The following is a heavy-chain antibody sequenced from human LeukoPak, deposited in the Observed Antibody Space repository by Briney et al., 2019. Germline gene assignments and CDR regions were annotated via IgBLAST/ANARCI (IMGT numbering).Heavy chain of an antibody. D-gene: IGHD6-19*01. CDR1: GGSISSYY. CDR3: ARESEEAGSPNT. Sequence: SETLSLTCTVSGGSISSYYWSWIRQPAGKGLEWIGSIYTSGSTNYNPSLKSRVTMSVDTSKNQFSLKLSSVTAADTAVYYCARESEEAGSPNTWGQGTLVTVSS. CDR2: IYTSGST. J-gene: IGHJ4*02. V-gene: IGHV4-4*07.